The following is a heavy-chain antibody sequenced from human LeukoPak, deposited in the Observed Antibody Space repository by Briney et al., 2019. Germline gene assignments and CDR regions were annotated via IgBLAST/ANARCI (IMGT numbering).Heavy chain of an antibody. CDR1: GGSISSSSYY. CDR2: IYYSGST. CDR3: ARQGYSGWLDY. V-gene: IGHV4-39*01. J-gene: IGHJ4*02. D-gene: IGHD6-19*01. Sequence: KTSETLSLTCTVSGGSISSSSYYWGWIRQPPGKGLEWIVSIYYSGSTYYNPSLKSRVTISVDTSKNQFSLKLSSVTAADTAVYYCARQGYSGWLDYWGQGTLVTVSS.